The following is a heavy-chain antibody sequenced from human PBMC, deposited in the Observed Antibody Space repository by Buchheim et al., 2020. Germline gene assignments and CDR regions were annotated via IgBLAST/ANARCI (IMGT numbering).Heavy chain of an antibody. Sequence: QVQLVQSGAEVKKPGASVKVSCKASGYTFTSYYMHWVRQAPGQGLEWMGIINPSGGSTSYAQKFQGRVNMTRDTSTSTVYMELSSLRSEDTAVYYCARWGSNDILTGYSHDYWGQGTL. CDR1: GYTFTSYY. CDR2: INPSGGST. D-gene: IGHD3-9*01. CDR3: ARWGSNDILTGYSHDY. V-gene: IGHV1-46*01. J-gene: IGHJ4*02.